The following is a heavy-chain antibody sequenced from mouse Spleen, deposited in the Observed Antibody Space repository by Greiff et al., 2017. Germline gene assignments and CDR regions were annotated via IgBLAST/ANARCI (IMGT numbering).Heavy chain of an antibody. CDR3: TRGRTSLAMDY. V-gene: IGHV1-15*01. J-gene: IGHJ4*01. CDR2: IDPETGGT. CDR1: GYTFTDYE. Sequence: VKLMESGAELVRPGASVTLSCKASGYTFTDYEMHWVKQTPVHGLEWIGAIDPETGGTAYNQKFKGKAILTADKSSSTAYMELRSLTSEDSAVYYCTRGRTSLAMDYWGQGTSVTVSS.